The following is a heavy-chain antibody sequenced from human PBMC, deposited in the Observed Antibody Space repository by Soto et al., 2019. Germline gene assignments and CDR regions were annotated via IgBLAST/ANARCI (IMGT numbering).Heavy chain of an antibody. Sequence: PSETLSLTCAVSGGSISSGSCSWSWIRQPPGKGLECIGYIYYSGSTNYNPSLKSRVTISIDTSKNQFSLELSSVTAADTAVYYCARTYNWFDSRGQGTLVTVSS. J-gene: IGHJ5*01. V-gene: IGHV4-61*01. D-gene: IGHD3-16*01. CDR1: GGSISSGSCS. CDR3: ARTYNWFDS. CDR2: IYYSGST.